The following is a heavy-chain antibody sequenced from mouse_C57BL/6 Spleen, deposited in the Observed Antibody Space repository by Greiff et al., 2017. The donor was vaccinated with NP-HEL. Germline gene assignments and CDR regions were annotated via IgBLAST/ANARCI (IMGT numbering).Heavy chain of an antibody. Sequence: QVQLQQSGPELVKPGASVKISCKASGYAFSSSWMNWVKQRPGKGLEWIGRIYPGTGDTNYNGKFKGKATLTADKSSSTAYMQLSSLTSEDSAVYFCAREEAGGYYFDYWGQGTTLTVSS. J-gene: IGHJ2*01. V-gene: IGHV1-82*01. CDR2: IYPGTGDT. CDR1: GYAFSSSW. CDR3: AREEAGGYYFDY. D-gene: IGHD3-2*02.